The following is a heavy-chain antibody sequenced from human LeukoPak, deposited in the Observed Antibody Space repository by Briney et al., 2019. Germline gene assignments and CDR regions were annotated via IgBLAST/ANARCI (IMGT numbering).Heavy chain of an antibody. Sequence: ASVKVSCKASGYTFTSYDINWVRQATGQGLEWMGRMNPNSGNTGYAQKFQGRVTITRNTSISTAYMELSSLRSEDTAVYYCARGCRGGSCRNNWFDPWGQGTLVTVSS. V-gene: IGHV1-8*03. CDR2: MNPNSGNT. D-gene: IGHD2-15*01. J-gene: IGHJ5*02. CDR1: GYTFTSYD. CDR3: ARGCRGGSCRNNWFDP.